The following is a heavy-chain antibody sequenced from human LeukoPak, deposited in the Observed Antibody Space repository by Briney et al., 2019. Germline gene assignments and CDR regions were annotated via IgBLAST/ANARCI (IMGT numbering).Heavy chain of an antibody. CDR2: ISSSGTTI. CDR1: GFTFSSYE. CDR3: ARRYCSSTSCLIDY. Sequence: GGSLRLSCAASGFTFSSYEMSCVRQAPGEGLEWVSYISSSGTTIYYADSVKGRFTISRDNAKNSLYLQMNSLRAEDTAVYYCARRYCSSTSCLIDYWGQGTLVTVSS. J-gene: IGHJ4*02. D-gene: IGHD2-2*01. V-gene: IGHV3-48*03.